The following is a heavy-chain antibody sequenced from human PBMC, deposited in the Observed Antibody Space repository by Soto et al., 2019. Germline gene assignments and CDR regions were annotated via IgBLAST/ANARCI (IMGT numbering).Heavy chain of an antibody. CDR1: GYSFTSYW. V-gene: IGHV5-10-1*01. Sequence: PGESLKISCKGSGYSFTSYWISWVRQMPGKGLEWMGRIDLRDSYTNYSPSFQGHVTISADKSISTAYLQWSSLKASDTAMYYCARHPLQYYYYGMDVWGQGTTVTVSS. D-gene: IGHD1-1*01. CDR2: IDLRDSYT. CDR3: ARHPLQYYYYGMDV. J-gene: IGHJ6*02.